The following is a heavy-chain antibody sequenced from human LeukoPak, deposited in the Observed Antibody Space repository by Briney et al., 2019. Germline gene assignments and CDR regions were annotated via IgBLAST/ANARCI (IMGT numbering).Heavy chain of an antibody. CDR1: GFTFSSYG. CDR2: ISGSGGST. CDR3: AKGDDSSGWAATSDY. J-gene: IGHJ4*02. V-gene: IGHV3-23*01. D-gene: IGHD3-22*01. Sequence: PGGSLRLSCAASGFTFSSYGMSWVRQAPGKGLEWVSAISGSGGSTYYADSVKGRFTISRDNSKNTLYLQMNSLGAEDTAVYYCAKGDDSSGWAATSDYWGQGTLVTVSS.